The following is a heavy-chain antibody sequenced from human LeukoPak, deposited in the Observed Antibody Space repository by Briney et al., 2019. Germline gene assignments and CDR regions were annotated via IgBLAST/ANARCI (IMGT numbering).Heavy chain of an antibody. CDR2: INGKGGT. V-gene: IGHV3-74*01. D-gene: IGHD3-10*01. CDR1: GFTFSNYW. CDR3: ARDLVYGSGSCGH. Sequence: GGSLRLSCAASGFTFSNYWMQWVRQAPGKGLVWVSRINGKGGTSYADSVKGRFTISRDSAKNTVHLQMNSLRAEDTAVYYCARDLVYGSGSCGHWGQGTLVTVSS. J-gene: IGHJ4*02.